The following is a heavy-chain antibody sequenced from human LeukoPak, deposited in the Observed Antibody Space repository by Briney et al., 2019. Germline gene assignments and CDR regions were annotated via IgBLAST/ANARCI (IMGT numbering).Heavy chain of an antibody. J-gene: IGHJ3*02. D-gene: IGHD3-10*01. CDR3: AATMVQGVQRVWDAFDI. CDR2: IYTSGST. Sequence: SETLSLTCTVSGGSISSSYWSSIRQPAGKGLEWIGRIYTSGSTHYNPFLKSRVSMSVDPSKNPFSQKLSSLTAADTDVYYCAATMVQGVQRVWDAFDIWGQGTMVTVSS. CDR1: GGSISSSY. V-gene: IGHV4-4*07.